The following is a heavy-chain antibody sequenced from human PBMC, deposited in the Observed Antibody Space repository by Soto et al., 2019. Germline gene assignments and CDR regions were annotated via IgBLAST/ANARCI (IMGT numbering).Heavy chain of an antibody. CDR2: ISPTFGKA. V-gene: IGHV1-69*05. D-gene: IGHD4-17*01. CDR1: GATFSSYA. J-gene: IGHJ6*02. CDR3: ARIDYGDYGVRYYGMDV. Sequence: ASVKVSCKASGATFSSYAISWLRQAPGQGLEWMGGISPTFGKANYAQKLQGRVTITTDPSTSTAYMDLRSLRSDDTAVYYCARIDYGDYGVRYYGMDVWGQGTTVTVSS.